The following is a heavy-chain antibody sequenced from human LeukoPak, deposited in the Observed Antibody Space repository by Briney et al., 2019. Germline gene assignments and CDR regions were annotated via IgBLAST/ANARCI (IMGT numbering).Heavy chain of an antibody. Sequence: PGRSLRLSCAASGFTFDDYAMHWVRQAPGKGLEWVSGISWNSGSIGYADSVKGRFTISRDNAKNSLYLQMNSLRAEDTALYYCAKGIATPGGSGIFAFDIWGQGTMVTVSS. CDR3: AKGIATPGGSGIFAFDI. D-gene: IGHD3-10*01. CDR1: GFTFDDYA. CDR2: ISWNSGSI. J-gene: IGHJ3*02. V-gene: IGHV3-9*01.